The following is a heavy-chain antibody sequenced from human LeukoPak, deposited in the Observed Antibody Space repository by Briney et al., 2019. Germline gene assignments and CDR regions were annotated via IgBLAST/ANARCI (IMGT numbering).Heavy chain of an antibody. CDR1: GYTFSTYY. Sequence: ASVKVSCKTSGYTFSTYYVHWVRLAPGQGLDWMGIINPLGGSTSYPQKFQGRVTMTSDTSTGTVYMDLNSLTSEDTAVYYCPGGRQLGRFDYWGQGTLVTVSS. CDR2: INPLGGST. D-gene: IGHD3-16*01. CDR3: PGGRQLGRFDY. V-gene: IGHV1-46*01. J-gene: IGHJ4*02.